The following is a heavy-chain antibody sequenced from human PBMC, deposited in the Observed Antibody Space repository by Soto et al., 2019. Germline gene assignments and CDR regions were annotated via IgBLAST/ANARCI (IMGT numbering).Heavy chain of an antibody. CDR3: AREGGGYDFTDHYMDV. CDR2: IKQEGSEK. D-gene: IGHD5-12*01. CDR1: GFTFSSYW. Sequence: GGSLRLSCAASGFTFSSYWMSWVRQAPGKELEWVANIKQEGSEKYYVDSVKGRFTISRDNAKNSLYLQMNSLRAEDTAVYYCAREGGGYDFTDHYMDVWGKGTTVTVSS. J-gene: IGHJ6*03. V-gene: IGHV3-7*01.